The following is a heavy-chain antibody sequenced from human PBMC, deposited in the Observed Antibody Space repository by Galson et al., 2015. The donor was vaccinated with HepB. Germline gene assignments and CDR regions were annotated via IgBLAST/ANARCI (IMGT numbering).Heavy chain of an antibody. CDR1: GFTYNTYA. CDR2: ISGSAQST. Sequence: SLRLSCAASGFTYNTYAMAWVRQFPGKGLEWVSSISGSAQSTDYADSVKGRFIISRDNSQNTVYLQINSLRVEDTAVYYCARGACSTNNCFPFDHWGQGNLATVSS. J-gene: IGHJ4*02. V-gene: IGHV3-23*01. D-gene: IGHD2-2*01. CDR3: ARGACSTNNCFPFDH.